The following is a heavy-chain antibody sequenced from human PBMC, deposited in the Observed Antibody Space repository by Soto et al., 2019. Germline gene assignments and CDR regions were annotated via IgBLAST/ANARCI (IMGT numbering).Heavy chain of an antibody. D-gene: IGHD3-16*02. CDR2: IIPMFGTA. V-gene: IGHV1-69*06. Sequence: QVHLVQSGAEVKKPGSSVKVSCKASGGSFSIYSITWVRQAPGQGLEWMGGIIPMFGTANYAQGLQCRVTITADKSTTTAYMELISLRSEDTAVYYCARSYSFGGIIPPTFDYWGQGTLVTVSS. CDR3: ARSYSFGGIIPPTFDY. J-gene: IGHJ4*02. CDR1: GGSFSIYS.